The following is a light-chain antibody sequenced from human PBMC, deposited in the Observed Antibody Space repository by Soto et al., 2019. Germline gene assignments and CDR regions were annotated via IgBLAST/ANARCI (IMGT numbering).Light chain of an antibody. V-gene: IGKV1-5*01. Sequence: DLQMTQSPSTLSASVGDRDTITCRASQSISSWLAWYQQKPGKAPKLLIYDASSLERGVPPRFSGSTSGAESTLTITGLQPDDLGTYYCQHTTDFTFGQGTKVDI. CDR1: QSISSW. J-gene: IGKJ2*01. CDR2: DAS. CDR3: QHTTDFT.